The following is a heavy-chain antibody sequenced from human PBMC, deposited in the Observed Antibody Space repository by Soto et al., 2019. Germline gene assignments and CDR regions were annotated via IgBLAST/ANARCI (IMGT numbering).Heavy chain of an antibody. CDR3: ARYNAASGTYYFDY. V-gene: IGHV4-4*02. CDR1: GGSISSGGYS. CDR2: INHRGSA. Sequence: SETLSLTCAVSGGSISSGGYSWSWVRQPPGKGPEWIGEINHRGSANYNPSLKSRVTMSLDISKSQFSLRLTSVTAADTAVYFCARYNAASGTYYFDYWGRGALVTVSS. J-gene: IGHJ4*02. D-gene: IGHD6-13*01.